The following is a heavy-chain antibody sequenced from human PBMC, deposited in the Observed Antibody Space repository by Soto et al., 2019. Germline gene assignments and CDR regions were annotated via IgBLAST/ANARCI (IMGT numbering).Heavy chain of an antibody. V-gene: IGHV3-21*01. Sequence: EGSLRLSCAASGFTFSSYSMNWVRQAPGKGLEWVSSISSSSSYIYYADSVKGRFTISRDNAKNSLYLQMNSLRAEDTAVYYCARGFSSGWLLNNWFDPWGQGTLVTVSS. CDR3: ARGFSSGWLLNNWFDP. CDR1: GFTFSSYS. D-gene: IGHD6-19*01. J-gene: IGHJ5*02. CDR2: ISSSSSYI.